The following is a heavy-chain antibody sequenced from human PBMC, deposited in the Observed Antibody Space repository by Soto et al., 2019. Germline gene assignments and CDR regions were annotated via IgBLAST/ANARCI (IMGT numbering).Heavy chain of an antibody. CDR3: SRTPGDY. D-gene: IGHD2-15*01. J-gene: IGHJ4*01. Sequence: ASVKVSCKTSGYTFINYDINWVRQAPGKGLEWMGLMNPKSGKTGYAQKFQGRVSMTRDTSTSTAYMELNSLRSEDTATYYCSRTPGDYWG. CDR2: MNPKSGKT. CDR1: GYTFINYD. V-gene: IGHV1-8*01.